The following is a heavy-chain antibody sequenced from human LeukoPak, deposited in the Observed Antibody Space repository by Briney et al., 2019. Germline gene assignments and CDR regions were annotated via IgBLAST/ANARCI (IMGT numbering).Heavy chain of an antibody. Sequence: GGSLRLSCTASGFTFRSYAMSWVRQAPGKGLAWVSLITGGGETTYYGDSVTGRFTISRDNSKNTVELQMNSLRVEDTAVYYCARDPYSGSYGPYYYYYMDVWGEGTTVTISS. J-gene: IGHJ6*03. CDR1: GFTFRSYA. CDR2: ITGGGETT. D-gene: IGHD1-26*01. V-gene: IGHV3-23*01. CDR3: ARDPYSGSYGPYYYYYMDV.